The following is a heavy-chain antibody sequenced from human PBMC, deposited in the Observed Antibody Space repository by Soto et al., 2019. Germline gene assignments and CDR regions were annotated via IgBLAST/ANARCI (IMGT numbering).Heavy chain of an antibody. CDR3: ARAQPTYSSSYFDY. CDR2: ITGSGDNR. V-gene: IGHV3-23*01. Sequence: GGSLRLSCAASGCTFSSYAMSWVRQAPGKGLEWVSGITGSGDNRYYADSVKGRFTISRDNSKNTLYVHMNSLRAEDTAVYYCARAQPTYSSSYFDYWGQGTLVTVSS. J-gene: IGHJ4*02. D-gene: IGHD3-22*01. CDR1: GCTFSSYA.